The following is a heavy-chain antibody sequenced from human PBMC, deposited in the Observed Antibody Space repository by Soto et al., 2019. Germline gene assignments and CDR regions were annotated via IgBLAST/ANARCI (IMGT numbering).Heavy chain of an antibody. CDR2: ISLYNGDT. J-gene: IGHJ4*02. V-gene: IGHV1-18*01. CDR1: GYTFTHYG. CDR3: ARIGYGVNAFDL. Sequence: QVPLVQSGAEVKQPGASVKVSCKTSGYTFTHYGIGWVRQAPGQGLEWMGWISLYNGDTRYAQKLQGRVTMATDTSTSTAYMELRSLTSDDTAVYYCARIGYGVNAFDLWCQGTLVIVSS. D-gene: IGHD4-17*01.